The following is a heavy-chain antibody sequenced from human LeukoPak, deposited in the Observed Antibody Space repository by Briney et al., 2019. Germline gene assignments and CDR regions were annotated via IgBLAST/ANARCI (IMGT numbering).Heavy chain of an antibody. CDR3: ARTITIFGALGYFDY. V-gene: IGHV4-39*07. D-gene: IGHD3-3*01. CDR1: GGSISNNNYY. J-gene: IGHJ4*02. Sequence: PSETLSLTCTVSGGSISNNNYYWAWIRQPPGKGLECIGSIYYSGSPYYNPSLKSRVTISVDTSKNQFSLKVSSVTAADTAVYFCARTITIFGALGYFDYWGQGTLVTVSS. CDR2: IYYSGSP.